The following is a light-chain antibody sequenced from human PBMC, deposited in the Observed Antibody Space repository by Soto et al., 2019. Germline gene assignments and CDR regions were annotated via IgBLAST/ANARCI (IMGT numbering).Light chain of an antibody. J-gene: IGLJ1*01. CDR3: CSYAGNNIFV. Sequence: QSALTQPASVSGSLGQSITISCTGSSSDVGTYYFVSWYQQHPGKVPKLMIYEGTKRPSGVSDRFSGFKSGNTASMTISGLQAEDEANYYCCSYAGNNIFVFGTGTKLTVL. CDR1: SSDVGTYYF. CDR2: EGT. V-gene: IGLV2-23*01.